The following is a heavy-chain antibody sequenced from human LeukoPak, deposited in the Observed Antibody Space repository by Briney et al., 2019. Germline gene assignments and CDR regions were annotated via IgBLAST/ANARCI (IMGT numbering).Heavy chain of an antibody. CDR1: GFPFNSFW. D-gene: IGHD1-14*01. CDR3: ARGGVNPVDH. V-gene: IGHV3-74*01. CDR2: MNEYSTTI. Sequence: QPGGSLRLSCAASGFPFNSFWMHWVRQAPGKGLVWVSDMNEYSTTIRYADSVKGRFTISRDNAKSILYLQMNNLRAEDTAMYFCARGGVNPVDHWGQGTLVTASS. J-gene: IGHJ4*02.